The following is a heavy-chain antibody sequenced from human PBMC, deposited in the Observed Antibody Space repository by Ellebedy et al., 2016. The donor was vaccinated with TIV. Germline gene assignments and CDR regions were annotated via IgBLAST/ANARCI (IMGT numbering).Heavy chain of an antibody. V-gene: IGHV4-59*01. CDR2: IFYSANT. CDR3: AREDYYFDN. J-gene: IGHJ4*02. CDR1: GGAIRKDY. Sequence: MPSETLSLTCTVSGGAIRKDYWSWIRQPPGKGLEWIGHIFYSANTNHSPSLKSRVTISVDTSRNQFSLRLTSVTAADTAVYYCAREDYYFDNWGQGTLVTVSS.